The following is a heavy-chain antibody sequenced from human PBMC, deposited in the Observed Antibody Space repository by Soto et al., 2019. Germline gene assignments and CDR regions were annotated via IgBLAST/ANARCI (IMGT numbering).Heavy chain of an antibody. D-gene: IGHD3-16*01. CDR3: ATSNYVERD. CDR2: VSGSGDST. J-gene: IGHJ4*02. CDR1: GFTLSEYG. V-gene: IGHV3-23*01. Sequence: ELQVLESGGGLVQPGGSLRLTCAASGFTLSEYGTSWVRQAPGKGLEWVSFVSGSGDSTYYTDSVKGRFTISRDSSKSTVFLQMNSLRDEDTAVYYCATSNYVERDWGQGTLVTVSS.